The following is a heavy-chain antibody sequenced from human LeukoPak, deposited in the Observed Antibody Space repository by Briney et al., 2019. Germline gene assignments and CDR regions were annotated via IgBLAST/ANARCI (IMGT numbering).Heavy chain of an antibody. D-gene: IGHD4-11*01. CDR1: GYTFTSYD. Sequence: SVKVSCKASGYTFTSYDINWVRQAPGQGLEWMGRIIPIFGTANYAQKFQGRVTITTDEPTSTAYMELGSLRSEDTAVYYCARDTVFRWYFDLWGRGTLVTVSS. CDR2: IIPIFGTA. J-gene: IGHJ2*01. CDR3: ARDTVFRWYFDL. V-gene: IGHV1-69*05.